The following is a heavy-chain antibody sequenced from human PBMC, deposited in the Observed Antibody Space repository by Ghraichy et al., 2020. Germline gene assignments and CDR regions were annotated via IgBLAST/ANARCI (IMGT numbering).Heavy chain of an antibody. Sequence: GESLNISCAASGFRFHKYSMHWVRQARGKGLEWVSLIRGDGSVTYSADSVKGRFTISRDNRRNSLFLQMTSLRTEDSALYYCVKEHDSGWPNFESWGPGTPVSVSS. D-gene: IGHD6-19*01. CDR3: VKEHDSGWPNFES. J-gene: IGHJ4*02. CDR1: GFRFHKYS. CDR2: IRGDGSVT. V-gene: IGHV3-43*01.